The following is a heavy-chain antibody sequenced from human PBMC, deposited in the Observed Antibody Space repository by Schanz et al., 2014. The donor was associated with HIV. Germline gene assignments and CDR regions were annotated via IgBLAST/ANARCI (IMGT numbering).Heavy chain of an antibody. CDR3: ARDKSNLGMDS. Sequence: QMQLVESGGGLVQPGGSLRLSCAASGFRFRSYWMSWVRQAPGKGLEWVAVISYDGRNKYFADSVKGRFTTSRDNAKNSLYLQMNTLRADDTAVYYCARDKSNLGMDSWGQGTLVTVSS. V-gene: IGHV3-30*03. CDR2: ISYDGRNK. CDR1: GFRFRSYW. J-gene: IGHJ5*01.